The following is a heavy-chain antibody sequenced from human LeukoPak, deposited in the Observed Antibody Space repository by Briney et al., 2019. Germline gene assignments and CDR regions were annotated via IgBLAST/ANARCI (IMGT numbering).Heavy chain of an antibody. CDR3: ARGGHSSSLYYFDY. CDR2: IYYSGST. D-gene: IGHD6-6*01. V-gene: IGHV4-59*12. Sequence: SETLSLTCTVSGGSISSYYWSWIRQPPGKGLEWIGYIYYSGSTNYNPSLKSRVTISVDTSKNQFSLKLSSVTAADTAVYYCARGGHSSSLYYFDYWGQGTLVTVSS. CDR1: GGSISSYY. J-gene: IGHJ4*02.